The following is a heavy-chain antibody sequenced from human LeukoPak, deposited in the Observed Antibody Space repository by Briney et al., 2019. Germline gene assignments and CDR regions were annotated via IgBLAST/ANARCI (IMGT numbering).Heavy chain of an antibody. CDR3: ARDAWKTYYYDSSGYYFDAFDI. J-gene: IGHJ3*02. D-gene: IGHD3-22*01. CDR1: GGSISSSSYY. CDR2: IYYSGST. Sequence: SETLSLTCTVSGGSISSSSYYWGWIRQPPGKGLEWIGSIYYSGSTYYNPSLKSRVTISVDTSKNQFSLKLSSVTAADTAVYYCARDAWKTYYYDSSGYYFDAFDIWGQGTMVTVSS. V-gene: IGHV4-39*02.